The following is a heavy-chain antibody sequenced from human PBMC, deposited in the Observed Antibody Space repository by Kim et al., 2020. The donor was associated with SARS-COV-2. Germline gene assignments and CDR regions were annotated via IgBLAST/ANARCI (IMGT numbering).Heavy chain of an antibody. CDR2: IYYSGST. D-gene: IGHD3-22*01. CDR1: GGSISSGDYY. J-gene: IGHJ4*02. V-gene: IGHV4-30-4*01. Sequence: SETLSLTCTVSGGSISSGDYYWSWIRQPPGKGLEWIGYIYYSGSTYYNPSLKSRVTISVDTSKNQFSLKLSSVTAADTAVYYCARGMIYYDSSGYDYFDYWGQGTLVTVSS. CDR3: ARGMIYYDSSGYDYFDY.